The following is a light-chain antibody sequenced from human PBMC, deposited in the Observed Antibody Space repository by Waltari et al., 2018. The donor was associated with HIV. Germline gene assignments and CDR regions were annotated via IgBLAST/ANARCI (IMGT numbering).Light chain of an antibody. CDR3: ATWEESLGGYAV. J-gene: IGLJ2*01. Sequence: QSVVTQPPSASGTPGQRVTISCSGGSSNIGRTFVYWYQQFPGKDPQLPIDRDNQQPAKVPNRFLGAKSATSASLAVSGIQSDDETSYHCATWEESLGGYAVFCGGNKLTVL. V-gene: IGLV1-47*01. CDR1: SSNIGRTF. CDR2: RDN.